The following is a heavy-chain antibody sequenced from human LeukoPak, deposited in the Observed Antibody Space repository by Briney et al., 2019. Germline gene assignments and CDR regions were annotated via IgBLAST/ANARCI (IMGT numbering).Heavy chain of an antibody. D-gene: IGHD6-19*01. CDR3: ARDIAVAGTAPLGFCDY. Sequence: GGSLRLSCAASGFTFSSYAMHWVRQAPGKGLEWVAVISYDGSNKYYADSVKGRFTISRDNSKNTLYPQMNSLRAEDTAVYYCARDIAVAGTAPLGFCDYWGQGTLVTVSS. J-gene: IGHJ4*02. CDR1: GFTFSSYA. CDR2: ISYDGSNK. V-gene: IGHV3-30-3*01.